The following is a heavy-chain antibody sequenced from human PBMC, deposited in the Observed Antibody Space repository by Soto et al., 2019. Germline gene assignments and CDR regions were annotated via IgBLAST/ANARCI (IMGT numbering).Heavy chain of an antibody. J-gene: IGHJ6*03. CDR1: GGTFSSYT. D-gene: IGHD2-2*01. V-gene: IGHV1-69*04. CDR2: IIPILGIA. CDR3: ARDLQGYCSSTSCYYDYYYMDV. Sequence: ASVKVSCKASGGTFSSYTISWVRQAPGQGLEWMGRIIPILGIANYAQKFQGRVTITADKSTSTAYMELSSLRSEDTAVYYCARDLQGYCSSTSCYYDYYYMDVWGKGTTVTVSS.